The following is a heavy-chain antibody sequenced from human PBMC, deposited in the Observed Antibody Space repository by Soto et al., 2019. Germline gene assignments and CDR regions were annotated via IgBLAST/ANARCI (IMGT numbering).Heavy chain of an antibody. V-gene: IGHV4-34*01. D-gene: IGHD1-26*01. J-gene: IGHJ2*01. Sequence: QVQLHQWGTELLKPSETLSLTCAVDGGSFSGFYWNWIRQTPGKGLEWIGEIDQSGGRQSGSTNYNPSLESRVINSGDTSKNQMSLTLVSVTAADTALYYCARGLKVGTTIYWYFDLWGRGTLVTVSS. CDR1: GGSFSGFY. CDR2: IDQSGGRQSGST. CDR3: ARGLKVGTTIYWYFDL.